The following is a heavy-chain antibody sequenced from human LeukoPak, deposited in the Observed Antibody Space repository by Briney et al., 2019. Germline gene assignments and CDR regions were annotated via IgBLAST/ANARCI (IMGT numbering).Heavy chain of an antibody. V-gene: IGHV3-23*01. D-gene: IGHD2-2*01. CDR1: GFTFSTYA. CDR3: ARYFSSGLSKSFDF. J-gene: IGHJ4*02. Sequence: GGSLRLSCAVSGFTFSTYAMNWVRQAREKGLECVSCISAGASTYYADSVKGRFTISRDNSKNTLYLQMNSLRAEGTAVYYCARYFSSGLSKSFDFWGQGTLVTVSS. CDR2: ISAGAST.